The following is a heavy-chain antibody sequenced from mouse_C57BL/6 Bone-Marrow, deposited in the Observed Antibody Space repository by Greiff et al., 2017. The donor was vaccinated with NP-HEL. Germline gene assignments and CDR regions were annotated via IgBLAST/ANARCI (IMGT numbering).Heavy chain of an antibody. CDR3: AFLLRGAMDY. CDR2: IDPEDGET. V-gene: IGHV14-2*01. CDR1: GFNIKDYY. Sequence: EVKVVESGAELVKPGASVKLSCTASGFNIKDYYMHWVKQRTEQGLEWIGRIDPEDGETKYAPKFQGKATITADTSSNTAYLQLSSLTSEDTAVYYWAFLLRGAMDYWGQGTSVTVSS. D-gene: IGHD1-1*01. J-gene: IGHJ4*01.